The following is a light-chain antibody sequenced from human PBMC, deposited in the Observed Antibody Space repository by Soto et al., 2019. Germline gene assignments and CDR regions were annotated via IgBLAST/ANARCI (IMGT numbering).Light chain of an antibody. CDR3: QQDYNYPLS. CDR1: QGIRND. V-gene: IGKV1-6*01. Sequence: AIQMTQSPSSLSASVGDRVTITCRASQGIRNDLGWYQQKPGKAPKLLIYAASSLQSGVPSRFSGSGSGTYFPLTISSLQPEDFAPYYCQQDYNYPLSFGQGPKVEIK. CDR2: AAS. J-gene: IGKJ1*01.